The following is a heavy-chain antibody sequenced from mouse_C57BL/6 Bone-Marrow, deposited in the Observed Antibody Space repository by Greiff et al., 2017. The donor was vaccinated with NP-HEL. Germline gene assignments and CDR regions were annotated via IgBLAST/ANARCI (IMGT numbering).Heavy chain of an antibody. D-gene: IGHD2-4*01. J-gene: IGHJ3*01. CDR2: IYPRSGNT. CDR1: GYTFTSYG. V-gene: IGHV1-81*01. Sequence: VQLVESGAELARPGASVKLSCKASGYTFTSYGISWVKQRTGQGLEWIGEIYPRSGNTYYNEKFKGKATLTADKSSSTAYMELRSLTSEDSAVYFCAKEKSYDYDGFAYWGQGTLVTVSA. CDR3: AKEKSYDYDGFAY.